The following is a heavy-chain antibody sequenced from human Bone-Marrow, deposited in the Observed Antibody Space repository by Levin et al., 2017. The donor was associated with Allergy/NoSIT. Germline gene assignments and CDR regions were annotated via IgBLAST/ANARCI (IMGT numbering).Heavy chain of an antibody. CDR2: IIPIFGTA. CDR1: GGTFSSYA. Sequence: KISCKASGGTFSSYAISWVRQAPGQGLEWMGGIIPIFGTANYAQKFQGRVTITADESTSPDYMELSSLRSEDTAVYYCARVTYYYDSSGSRLRGYFDYWGQGTLVTVSS. CDR3: ARVTYYYDSSGSRLRGYFDY. D-gene: IGHD3-22*01. V-gene: IGHV1-69*01. J-gene: IGHJ4*02.